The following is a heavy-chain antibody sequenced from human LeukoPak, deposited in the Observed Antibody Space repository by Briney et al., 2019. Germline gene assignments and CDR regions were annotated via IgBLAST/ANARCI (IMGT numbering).Heavy chain of an antibody. Sequence: PSETLSLTCTVSGGSISSSSYYWGWIRQPPGKGLEWIGSIYYSGSTYYNPSPKSRVTISVDTSKNQFSLKLSSVTAADTAVYYCALNPYCGGDCYIDYWGQGTLVTVSS. CDR3: ALNPYCGGDCYIDY. CDR1: GGSISSSSYY. D-gene: IGHD2-21*02. V-gene: IGHV4-39*01. CDR2: IYYSGST. J-gene: IGHJ4*02.